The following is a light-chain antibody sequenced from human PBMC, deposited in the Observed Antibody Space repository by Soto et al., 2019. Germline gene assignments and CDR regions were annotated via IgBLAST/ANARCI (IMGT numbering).Light chain of an antibody. CDR1: QSISSW. CDR3: QQYNSYST. Sequence: DIQMTQSPSTLSASVGDIVTITWRASQSISSWLAWYQQKPGKAPKLLIYDASSLESGVPSRFSGSGSGTEFTLTISSLQPDDFATYYCQQYNSYSTFGQGTRLEIK. V-gene: IGKV1-5*01. CDR2: DAS. J-gene: IGKJ5*01.